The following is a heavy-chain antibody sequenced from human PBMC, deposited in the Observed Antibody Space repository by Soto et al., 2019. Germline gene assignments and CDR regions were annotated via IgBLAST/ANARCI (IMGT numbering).Heavy chain of an antibody. CDR2: IYPGDSDT. CDR1: GYAFTRYW. CDR3: TRGYCTTTICDPWFDP. V-gene: IGHV5-51*01. Sequence: ESLTISLTGCGYAFTRYWIALVRQMPGKGLEWMGIIYPGDSDTRYSPSFQGQVTISVDKSISTAYLQWSTLKASDTAMYYCTRGYCTTTICDPWFDPWGQGTLVTVSS. J-gene: IGHJ5*02. D-gene: IGHD2-2*01.